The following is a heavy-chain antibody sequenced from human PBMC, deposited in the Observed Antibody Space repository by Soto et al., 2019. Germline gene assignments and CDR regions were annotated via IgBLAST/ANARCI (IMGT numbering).Heavy chain of an antibody. Sequence: PGGSLRLSCAASGFTFSSYGMHWVRQAPGKGLEWVAVIWYDGSNKYYADSVKGRFTISRDNSKNTLYLQMNSLRAEDTAVYYCARDNIAVAGTWFYYYYGMDVWGQGTTVTSP. CDR1: GFTFSSYG. CDR2: IWYDGSNK. J-gene: IGHJ6*02. V-gene: IGHV3-33*01. CDR3: ARDNIAVAGTWFYYYYGMDV. D-gene: IGHD6-19*01.